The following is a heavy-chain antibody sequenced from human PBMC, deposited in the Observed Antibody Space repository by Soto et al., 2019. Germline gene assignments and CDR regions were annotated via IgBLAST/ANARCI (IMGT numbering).Heavy chain of an antibody. J-gene: IGHJ3*02. CDR2: ISYDGSNK. CDR3: AREGSFPVWAFDI. CDR1: GFTFSSYA. D-gene: IGHD2-21*01. V-gene: IGHV3-30-3*01. Sequence: ESGGGVVQPGRSLRLSCAASGFTFSSYAMHWVRQAPGKGLEWVAVISYDGSNKYYADSVKGRFTISRDNSRNTLYLQMNSLRAEDTAVYYCAREGSFPVWAFDIWVQGTMVTVSS.